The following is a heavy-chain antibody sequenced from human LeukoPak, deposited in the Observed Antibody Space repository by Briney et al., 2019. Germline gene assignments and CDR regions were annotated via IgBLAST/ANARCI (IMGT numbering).Heavy chain of an antibody. D-gene: IGHD3-10*01. CDR1: GFTFSSYS. CDR3: ARVAYGSGSYYPDYYMDV. CDR2: ISSSSSYI. V-gene: IGHV3-21*01. J-gene: IGHJ6*03. Sequence: KAGGSLRLSCAASGFTFSSYSMNWVRQAPGKGLEWVSSISSSSSYIYYADSVKGRFTISRDNAKNSLYLQMNSLRAEDTAVYYCARVAYGSGSYYPDYYMDVWGKGTTVTVSS.